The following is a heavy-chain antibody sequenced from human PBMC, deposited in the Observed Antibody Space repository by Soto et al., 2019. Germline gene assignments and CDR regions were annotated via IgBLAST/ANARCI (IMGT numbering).Heavy chain of an antibody. Sequence: PSETLSLTCGGSGYSISSGYYWGWIRQPPGKGLEWIGSIYHTGSTYYNPSLKSRVTISVDTSKNHFSLKLSSVTAADTAVYYCARGTDYWGQGTVVTVSS. CDR3: ARGTDY. CDR1: GYSISSGYY. CDR2: IYHTGST. J-gene: IGHJ4*02. V-gene: IGHV4-38-2*01.